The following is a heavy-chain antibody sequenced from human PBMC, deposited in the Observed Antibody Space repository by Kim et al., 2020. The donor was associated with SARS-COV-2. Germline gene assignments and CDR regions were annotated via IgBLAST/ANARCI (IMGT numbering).Heavy chain of an antibody. Sequence: SRKSRVTISVDTSKNQFSLKLSSVTAADTAMYYCARGRITIFGVVTEFDYWGQGTLVTVSS. D-gene: IGHD3-3*01. J-gene: IGHJ4*02. CDR3: ARGRITIFGVVTEFDY. V-gene: IGHV4-31*02.